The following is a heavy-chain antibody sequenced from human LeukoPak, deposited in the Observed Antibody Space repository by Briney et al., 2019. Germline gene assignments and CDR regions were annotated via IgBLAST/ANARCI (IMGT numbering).Heavy chain of an antibody. CDR3: ARVGSGSWFLDY. CDR2: INPSGGST. J-gene: IGHJ4*02. CDR1: GYTFTNYY. D-gene: IGHD6-13*01. V-gene: IGHV1-46*01. Sequence: ASVKVSCKASGYTFTNYYMHWARQAPGQGLEWVGIINPSGGSTSYAQKFQGRVTMTRDTSTSTLYMELSSLRSEDTAVYYCARVGSGSWFLDYWGQGTLVTVSS.